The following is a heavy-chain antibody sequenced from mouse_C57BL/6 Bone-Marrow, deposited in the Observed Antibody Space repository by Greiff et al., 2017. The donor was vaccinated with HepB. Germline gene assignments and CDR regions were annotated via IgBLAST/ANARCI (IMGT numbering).Heavy chain of an antibody. J-gene: IGHJ3*01. CDR3: ARDFLITTVVA. Sequence: VQRVESGGGLVKPGGSLKLSCAASGFTFSSYAMSWVRQTPEKRLEWVATISDGGSYTYYPDNVKGRFTISRDNAKNNLYLQMSHLKSEDTAMYYCARDFLITTVVARGQGTLVTVSA. D-gene: IGHD1-1*01. CDR1: GFTFSSYA. V-gene: IGHV5-4*01. CDR2: ISDGGSYT.